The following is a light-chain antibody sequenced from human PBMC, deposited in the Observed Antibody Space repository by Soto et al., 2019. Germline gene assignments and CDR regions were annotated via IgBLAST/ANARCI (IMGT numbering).Light chain of an antibody. Sequence: QSALTQPPSASGSPGQSVTISCTGTSRDVGGYNYVSWYQQHPGKAPKLMIYEVSKRPSGVPDRFSGSKSGYTASLTVSGVQAEDEADYYCSSYAGSNNVVFGGGTKLTVL. CDR3: SSYAGSNNVV. J-gene: IGLJ2*01. CDR2: EVS. V-gene: IGLV2-8*01. CDR1: SRDVGGYNY.